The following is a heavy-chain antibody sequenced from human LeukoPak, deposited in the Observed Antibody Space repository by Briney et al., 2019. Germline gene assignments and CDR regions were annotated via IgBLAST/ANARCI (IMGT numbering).Heavy chain of an antibody. CDR3: ARPGWFGDGRDAFDI. CDR2: INHSGST. CDR1: GGSFSGYY. Sequence: PSETLSLTCAVYGGSFSGYYWSWIRQPPGKGLEWIGEINHSGSTNYNPSLKSRVTISVDTSKNQFSLKLSSVTAADTAVYYCARPGWFGDGRDAFDIWGQGTMVTVSS. J-gene: IGHJ3*02. D-gene: IGHD3-10*01. V-gene: IGHV4-34*01.